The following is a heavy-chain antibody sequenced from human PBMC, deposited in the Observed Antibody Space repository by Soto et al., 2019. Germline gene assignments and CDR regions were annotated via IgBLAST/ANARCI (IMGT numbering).Heavy chain of an antibody. V-gene: IGHV3-15*07. CDR3: TSAGQYCTSTTCKAY. J-gene: IGHJ4*02. D-gene: IGHD2-2*01. CDR2: IKSKNDGGTT. CDR1: GFGFTNSW. Sequence: EVQVVESGGGLVKPGGSLRLSCAASGFGFTNSWMNWVRQAPGKGLEWVGRIKSKNDGGTTDYAAPVQGRFTISRDDTKTTIYLQMKSLKTEDTAVYYCTSAGQYCTSTTCKAYWGQGTPVTVSS.